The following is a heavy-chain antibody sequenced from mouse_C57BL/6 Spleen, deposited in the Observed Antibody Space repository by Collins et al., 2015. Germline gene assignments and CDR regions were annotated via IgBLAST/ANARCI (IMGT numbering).Heavy chain of an antibody. CDR3: ARDSPSPY. CDR1: GYTFTTYG. V-gene: IGHV9-3*01. Sequence: QIQLVQSGPELKKPGETVKISCKASGYTFTTYGMSWVKQAPGKGLKWMGWINTYSGVPTYADDFKGRFAFSLETSASTAYLQINNLKNEDTATYFCARDSPSPYWGQGTLVTVSA. J-gene: IGHJ3*01. CDR2: INTYSGVP.